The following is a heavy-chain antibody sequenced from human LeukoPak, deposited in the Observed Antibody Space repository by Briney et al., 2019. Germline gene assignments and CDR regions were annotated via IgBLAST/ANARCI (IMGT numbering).Heavy chain of an antibody. V-gene: IGHV3-15*01. D-gene: IGHD2-21*02. J-gene: IGHJ4*02. CDR1: GFTFSNAW. CDR2: IKSKTDGGTT. CDR3: TTSFACGGDCYTIDY. Sequence: PGGSLRLSCAASGFTFSNAWMSWVRQAPGKGLEWVGRIKSKTDGGTTDYAAPVKGRFTISRDDSKNTLYLQMNSLKTEDTAVYYCTTSFACGGDCYTIDYWGQGTLVTVSS.